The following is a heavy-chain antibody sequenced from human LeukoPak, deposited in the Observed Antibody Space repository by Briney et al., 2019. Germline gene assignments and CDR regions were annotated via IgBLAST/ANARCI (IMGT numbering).Heavy chain of an antibody. Sequence: GGSLRLSCAASGFTFSSYEVIWVRQAPGKGLEWVSYMSSSGTTIHYVDSVKGRFTISRDNAKNTLDLQMSGLRAEDTAVYYCAKSPVRGVTHFDYWGQGTLVSVSS. CDR2: MSSSGTTI. CDR1: GFTFSSYE. CDR3: AKSPVRGVTHFDY. D-gene: IGHD3-10*01. J-gene: IGHJ4*02. V-gene: IGHV3-48*03.